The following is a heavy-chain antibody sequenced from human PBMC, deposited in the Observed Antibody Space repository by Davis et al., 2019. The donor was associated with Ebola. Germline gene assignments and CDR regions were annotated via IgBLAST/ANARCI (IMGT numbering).Heavy chain of an antibody. CDR1: GYTFTGYY. V-gene: IGHV1-46*03. D-gene: IGHD1-7*01. CDR2: INPSGGST. CDR3: ARDLELRSYYYGMDV. Sequence: ASVKVSCKASGYTFTGYYMHWVRQAPGQGLEWMGIINPSGGSTSYAQKFQGRVTMTRDTSTSTVYMELSSLRSEDTAVYYCARDLELRSYYYGMDVWGQGTTVTVSS. J-gene: IGHJ6*02.